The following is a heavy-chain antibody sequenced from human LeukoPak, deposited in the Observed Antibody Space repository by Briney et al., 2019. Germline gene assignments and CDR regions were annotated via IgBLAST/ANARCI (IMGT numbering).Heavy chain of an antibody. J-gene: IGHJ6*03. CDR1: GGSFSGYY. V-gene: IGHV4-34*01. CDR3: ARVQDYDFWSGPPMDV. CDR2: INHSGST. D-gene: IGHD3-3*01. Sequence: PSETLSLTCAVYGGSFSGYYWSWIRQPPGKGLEWIGEINHSGSTNYNPSLKSRVTISVDTSKNQFSLKLSSVTAADTAVYYCARVQDYDFWSGPPMDVWGKGTTVTVSS.